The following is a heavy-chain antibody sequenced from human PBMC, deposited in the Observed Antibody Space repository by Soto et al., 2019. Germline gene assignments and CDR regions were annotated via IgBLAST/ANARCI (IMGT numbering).Heavy chain of an antibody. J-gene: IGHJ3*02. D-gene: IGHD2-2*01. V-gene: IGHV3-30-3*01. Sequence: QVPLVASGGGVVQPGRSLRLSCAASGFTFSSYAMHWVRQAPGKGLEWVAVISYDGRNKYYADSVKGRFTISRDNSKNTLYLQMNSLRAEDTAVYYCARDHAMEGAFDSWGQGTMVTVSS. CDR3: ARDHAMEGAFDS. CDR2: ISYDGRNK. CDR1: GFTFSSYA.